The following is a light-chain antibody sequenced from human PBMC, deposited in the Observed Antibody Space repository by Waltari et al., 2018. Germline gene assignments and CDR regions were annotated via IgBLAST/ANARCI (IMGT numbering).Light chain of an antibody. CDR1: TSDVGNYDL. CDR3: CSYAGLGTYV. CDR2: EVI. V-gene: IGLV2-23*02. Sequence: QSALTQPASVSGTPGQSITISCTGTTSDVGNYDLVSWYQHHPGKAPKLLVCEVIKRPSGVSSRFSGSKSGSTASLTIAGLQPEDEADYYCCSYAGLGTYVFGSGTKVTVL. J-gene: IGLJ1*01.